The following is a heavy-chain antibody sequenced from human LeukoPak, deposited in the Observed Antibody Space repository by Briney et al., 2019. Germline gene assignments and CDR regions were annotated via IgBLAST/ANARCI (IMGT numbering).Heavy chain of an antibody. V-gene: IGHV3-30*18. CDR1: GFTFSSYG. Sequence: GGSLRLSCAASGFTFSSYGMHWVRQAPGKGLEWVAVISYDGSNKYYADSVKGRFTISRDNSKNTLYLQMNSLRAEDTAVYYCAKDHYGPFDPWGQGTLVTVSS. CDR2: ISYDGSNK. D-gene: IGHD4-17*01. CDR3: AKDHYGPFDP. J-gene: IGHJ5*02.